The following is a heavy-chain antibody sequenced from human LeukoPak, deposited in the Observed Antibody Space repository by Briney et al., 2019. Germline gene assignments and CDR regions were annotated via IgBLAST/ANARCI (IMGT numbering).Heavy chain of an antibody. D-gene: IGHD5-12*01. CDR3: ARTTEGYAGGPGYSYYYYMDV. J-gene: IGHJ6*03. CDR2: IYYSGST. V-gene: IGHV4-39*07. CDR1: GGSIGSSSYY. Sequence: PSETLSLTCTVSGGSIGSSSYYWGWIRQPPGKGLEWIGSIYYSGSTYNNPSLKSRVTISVDTSKNQFSLKLSSVTAADTAVYYCARTTEGYAGGPGYSYYYYMDVWGKGTTVTISS.